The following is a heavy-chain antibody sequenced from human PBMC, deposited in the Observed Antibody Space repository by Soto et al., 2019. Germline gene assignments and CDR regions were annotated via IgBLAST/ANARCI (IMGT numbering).Heavy chain of an antibody. CDR1: GGSVSSGDYF. CDR3: ARSPNYYYYGFDV. V-gene: IGHV4-61*08. Sequence: SETLSLTCTVSGGSVSSGDYFWSWLRQSPGKRLEWIAYIYYSGSTNYNPSLKSRATISVDTFKSQVSLTLTSMTAADAALYYCARSPNYYYYGFDVWGQGTAVTVSS. J-gene: IGHJ6*02. D-gene: IGHD3-10*01. CDR2: IYYSGST.